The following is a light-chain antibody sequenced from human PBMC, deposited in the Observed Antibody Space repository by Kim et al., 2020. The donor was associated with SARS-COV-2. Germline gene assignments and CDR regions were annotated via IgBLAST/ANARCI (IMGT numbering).Light chain of an antibody. V-gene: IGLV8-61*01. CDR1: SGSVSASYY. CDR3: VMYMPGGAWL. J-gene: IGLJ3*02. CDR2: NTN. Sequence: QTVVTQEPSFSVSPGGTVTLTCGLNSGSVSASYYPSWYQQTPGQAPRTLIYNTNTRSSGVPNRFSGSILGNKAALTITGAQADDESDYFCVMYMPGGAWLFGGGTKVTVL.